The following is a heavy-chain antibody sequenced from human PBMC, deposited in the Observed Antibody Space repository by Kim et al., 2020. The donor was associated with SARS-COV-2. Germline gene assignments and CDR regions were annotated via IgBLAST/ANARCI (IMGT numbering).Heavy chain of an antibody. D-gene: IGHD3-16*01. Sequence: GGSLRLSCAASGFTFSNAWMSWVRQAPGKGLEWVGRIKSKTDGGTTDYAAPMKGRFTISRDDSKNTLYLQMNSLKTEDTAVYYCTTSPYDYVWGTPAWGQGTLVTVSS. CDR3: TTSPYDYVWGTPA. J-gene: IGHJ5*02. V-gene: IGHV3-15*01. CDR2: IKSKTDGGTT. CDR1: GFTFSNAW.